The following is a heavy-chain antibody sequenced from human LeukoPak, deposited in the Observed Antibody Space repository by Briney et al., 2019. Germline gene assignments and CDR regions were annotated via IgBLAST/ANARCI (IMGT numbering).Heavy chain of an antibody. CDR2: IYDSGKT. J-gene: IGHJ4*02. V-gene: IGHV4-59*01. CDR1: GDCISSYY. CDR3: ARGGGTLDY. Sequence: SETLSLTCTVSGDCISSYYWSWIRQPPGKGLEWIGYIYDSGKTNYNASLISRVTISVDTSKNQFSLKLTSVTPADTAVYYCARGGGTLDYWGQGTLVTVSS. D-gene: IGHD3-16*01.